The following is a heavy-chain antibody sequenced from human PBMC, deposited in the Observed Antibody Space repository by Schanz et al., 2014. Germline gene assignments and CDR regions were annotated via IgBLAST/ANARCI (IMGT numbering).Heavy chain of an antibody. D-gene: IGHD2-2*02. J-gene: IGHJ6*03. CDR1: GGTFSSYT. Sequence: QVQLVQSGAEVKKPGSSVKVSCKASGGTFSSYTISWVRQAPGQGLEWMGRIIPILGIANYAQNFQGRVTITADKSTSTAYMELTSLRSEDTAVYYCAGTYCSSTSCYTGYYYRDVWGKGTTVTVSS. CDR2: IIPILGIA. CDR3: AGTYCSSTSCYTGYYYRDV. V-gene: IGHV1-69*02.